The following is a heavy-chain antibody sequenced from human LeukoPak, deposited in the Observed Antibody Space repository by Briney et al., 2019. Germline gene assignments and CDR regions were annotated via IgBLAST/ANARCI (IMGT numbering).Heavy chain of an antibody. Sequence: PSETLSLTCTVSGGSISGYHWNWIRQPPGKGLEWMGDIYYSGSTNYNPSIKRRVTISLDTSKSQFSLNLNSVTAADTAVYYCVRLRCSGGSCYDDYWGQGTLVTVSS. J-gene: IGHJ4*02. V-gene: IGHV4-59*08. CDR3: VRLRCSGGSCYDDY. CDR1: GGSISGYH. CDR2: IYYSGST. D-gene: IGHD2-15*01.